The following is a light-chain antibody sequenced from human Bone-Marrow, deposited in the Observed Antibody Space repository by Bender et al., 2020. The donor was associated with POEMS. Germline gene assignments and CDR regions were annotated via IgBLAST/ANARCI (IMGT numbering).Light chain of an antibody. Sequence: QSALTQPASVSGSPGQSITISCTGTRSDIGGYNYVSWYQQHPTKAPKLIIYDVDKRPSGISYRFSGSKSGNTASLTVSGLQAEDEADYYCSSFVGTNNFVFGSGTTVTVL. CDR1: RSDIGGYNY. CDR3: SSFVGTNNFV. V-gene: IGLV2-14*03. CDR2: DVD. J-gene: IGLJ1*01.